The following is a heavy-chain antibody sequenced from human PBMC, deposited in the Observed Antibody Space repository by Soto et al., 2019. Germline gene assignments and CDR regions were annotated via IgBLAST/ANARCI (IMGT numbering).Heavy chain of an antibody. V-gene: IGHV1-24*01. D-gene: IGHD5-18*01. CDR2: FDPEDGET. CDR1: GYTLTELS. CDR3: ATDLRLTTAMVGGMDV. Sequence: GASVKVSCKVSGYTLTELSMHWVRQAPGKGLEWMGGFDPEDGETIYAQKFQGRVTMTEDTSTDTAYMELSSLRSEDTAVYYCATDLRLTTAMVGGMDVWGQGTTVTVSS. J-gene: IGHJ6*02.